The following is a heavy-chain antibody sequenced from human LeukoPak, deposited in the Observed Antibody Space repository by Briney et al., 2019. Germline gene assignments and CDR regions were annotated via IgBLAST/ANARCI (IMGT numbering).Heavy chain of an antibody. J-gene: IGHJ1*01. V-gene: IGHV3-9*01. D-gene: IGHD6-19*01. CDR2: ISWNSGII. CDR3: AKDPGSSGSRYFHR. CDR1: GFTFSSYS. Sequence: GGSLRLSCAASGFTFSSYSMNWVRQAPGKGLEWVSGISWNSGIINYADSVKGRFTISRDNAKNSLYLQMNSLRPEDTAFYYCAKDPGSSGSRYFHRWGQGTLVTVSS.